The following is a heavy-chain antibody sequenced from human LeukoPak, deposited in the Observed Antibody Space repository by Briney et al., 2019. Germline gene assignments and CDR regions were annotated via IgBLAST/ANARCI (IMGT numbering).Heavy chain of an antibody. Sequence: SETLSLTCTVSGDSISSHYWSWIRQPPGKGLEWMGYMYYSGITNYNPALKSRVTISADTSKNQFSLRLTSVSAAGTAVYYCARDQTRTAAPDSWFDPWGQGTLVTVSS. V-gene: IGHV4-59*11. D-gene: IGHD6-13*01. CDR1: GDSISSHY. CDR3: ARDQTRTAAPDSWFDP. CDR2: MYYSGIT. J-gene: IGHJ5*02.